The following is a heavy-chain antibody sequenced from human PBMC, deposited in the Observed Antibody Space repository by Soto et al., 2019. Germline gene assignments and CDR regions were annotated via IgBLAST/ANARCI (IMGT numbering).Heavy chain of an antibody. D-gene: IGHD3-22*01. CDR1: DGSMNSDSSY. V-gene: IGHV4-39*01. CDR3: ARLGGYVSVGYYYLWDS. J-gene: IGHJ4*02. Sequence: QLQLQEPGPGLVKPSETLSLTCRVSDGSMNSDSSYWGWIRQPPGKGLEWIGVINHSGSTYHNLSLKGRVTMSVYASRNQFSRKLTSMTAADTAVYYCARLGGYVSVGYYYLWDSWGQGTLVTVSS. CDR2: INHSGST.